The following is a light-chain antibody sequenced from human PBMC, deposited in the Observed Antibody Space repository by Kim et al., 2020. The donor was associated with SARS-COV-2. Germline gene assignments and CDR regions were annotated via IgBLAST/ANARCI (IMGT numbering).Light chain of an antibody. CDR1: QTVFNNY. V-gene: IGKV3-20*01. CDR2: GAS. CDR3: QHYGSSART. J-gene: IGKJ1*01. Sequence: PGERATLACSASQTVFNNYLAWYQQKPGQPPRLLIYGASSRATGIPDRFSGSGSGTDFTLTISRLEPEDLAVYFCQHYGSSARTFGQGTKVDI.